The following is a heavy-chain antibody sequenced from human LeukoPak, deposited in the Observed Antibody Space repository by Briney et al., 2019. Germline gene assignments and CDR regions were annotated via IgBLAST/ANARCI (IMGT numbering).Heavy chain of an antibody. J-gene: IGHJ4*02. D-gene: IGHD5-12*01. Sequence: PSETLSLTCSVSGGSISSYYWSWIRQPPGKGLEGIGYMYYSGSTNYNPSLKSRVTMSVDTSKNQFSLKLRSVPAADKAVYYCARSLFGYSGYDFPGYWGQGTLVTVSS. CDR3: ARSLFGYSGYDFPGY. CDR1: GGSISSYY. CDR2: MYYSGST. V-gene: IGHV4-59*01.